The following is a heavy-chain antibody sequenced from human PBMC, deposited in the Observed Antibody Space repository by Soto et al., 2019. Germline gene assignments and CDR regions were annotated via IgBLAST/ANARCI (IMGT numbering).Heavy chain of an antibody. V-gene: IGHV1-18*01. J-gene: IGHJ6*02. D-gene: IGHD1-1*01. CDR2: NSIKDGKT. CDR1: GYTFPSYG. Sequence: QVQLVQSGAEVKKPGASVKVSCKASGYTFPSYGISWVRQAPGQGLEWLGWNSIKDGKTNYALKFQGRVTMTTDTPTRTVYMELRSLRSADTAVYYCTRDAVNWNGGIADYFYGMDVWGQGTTVTVSS. CDR3: TRDAVNWNGGIADYFYGMDV.